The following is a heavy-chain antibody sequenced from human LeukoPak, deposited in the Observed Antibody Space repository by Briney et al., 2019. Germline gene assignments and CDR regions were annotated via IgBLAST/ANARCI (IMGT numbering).Heavy chain of an antibody. J-gene: IGHJ4*02. CDR1: GFTFSSHA. CDR2: ISGSGDST. V-gene: IGHV3-23*01. Sequence: LGGSLRLSCAASGFTFSSHAMSWVRQAPGKGLEWVSTISGSGDSTNYADSVKGRFTISRDNSKNTLYLQMSSLRADDTAMYYCAKLIVGARSLFDFRGQGILVTVSS. D-gene: IGHD1-26*01. CDR3: AKLIVGARSLFDF.